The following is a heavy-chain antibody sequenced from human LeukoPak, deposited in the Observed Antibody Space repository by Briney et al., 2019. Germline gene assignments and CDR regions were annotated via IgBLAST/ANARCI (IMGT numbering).Heavy chain of an antibody. D-gene: IGHD2-2*02. V-gene: IGHV4-38-2*01. CDR1: GYSISSGYY. CDR3: ARRYCSSTSCYKGHGTNLVVSRYNWFDP. CDR2: IYHSGST. Sequence: PSETLSLTCAVSGYSISSGYYWGWIRQPPGKGLEWIGSIYHSGSTYYDPSLKSRVTISVDTSKNQFSLKLSSVTAADTAVYYCARRYCSSTSCYKGHGTNLVVSRYNWFDPWGQGTLATVSS. J-gene: IGHJ5*02.